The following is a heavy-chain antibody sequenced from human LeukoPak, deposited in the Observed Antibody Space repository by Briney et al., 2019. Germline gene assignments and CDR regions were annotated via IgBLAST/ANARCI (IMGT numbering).Heavy chain of an antibody. Sequence: GASVKVSCKVSGYTLTELSMHWVRQAPGKGLEWMGGFDPEDGETIYAQNFQGRVTMTTDTSTSTAYMELRSLRSDDTAVYYCARDSRHTSSSWFLALDYWGQGTLVTVSS. V-gene: IGHV1-24*01. CDR3: ARDSRHTSSSWFLALDY. CDR1: GYTLTELS. J-gene: IGHJ4*02. D-gene: IGHD6-13*01. CDR2: FDPEDGET.